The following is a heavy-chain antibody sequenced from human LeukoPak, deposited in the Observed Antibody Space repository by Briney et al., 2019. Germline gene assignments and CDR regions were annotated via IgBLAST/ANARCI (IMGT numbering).Heavy chain of an antibody. CDR1: GFSFSSYA. J-gene: IGHJ4*01. Sequence: PGGSLRLSCAASGFSFSSYAMSWVRQAPGKGLEWVSGINGRGGSTVYADSVKGRFTISRDNSKNTLYLQMNSLRVEDTAVYYCAKDQGSGHGSYPRGPFDYGGLEPLVTFFS. CDR3: AKDQGSGHGSYPRGPFDY. D-gene: IGHD3-10*01. V-gene: IGHV3-23*01. CDR2: INGRGGST.